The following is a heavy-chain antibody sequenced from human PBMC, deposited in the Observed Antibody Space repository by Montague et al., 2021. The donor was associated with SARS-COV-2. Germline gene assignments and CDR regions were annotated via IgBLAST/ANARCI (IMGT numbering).Heavy chain of an antibody. D-gene: IGHD6-13*01. CDR3: ASAQSFRSSWYAYFDY. CDR2: INYSGST. V-gene: IGHV4-59*13. CDR1: GDSINNYY. J-gene: IGHJ4*02. Sequence: SETLSLTCTVSGDSINNYYWSWIRQPPGEGLEWIGYINYSGSTHYNPSLPIQVTLSKYTSKNQFSLRLTSVTAADTAMYFCASAQSFRSSWYAYFDYWGQGTLVTVSS.